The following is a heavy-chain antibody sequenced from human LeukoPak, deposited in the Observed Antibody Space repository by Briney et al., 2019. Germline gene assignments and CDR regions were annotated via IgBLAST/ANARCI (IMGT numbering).Heavy chain of an antibody. D-gene: IGHD1-26*01. Sequence: PSETLSLTCTVSGGSINNYYWSWIRQPPGKGLEWIGYFFYTGNFNYNPSLKSRATIDMSKNQFSLKLNSVTAADTAVYYCARGGIVGATIWFDPWGQGTLVTVSS. CDR1: GGSINNYY. CDR2: FFYTGNF. V-gene: IGHV4-59*01. J-gene: IGHJ5*02. CDR3: ARGGIVGATIWFDP.